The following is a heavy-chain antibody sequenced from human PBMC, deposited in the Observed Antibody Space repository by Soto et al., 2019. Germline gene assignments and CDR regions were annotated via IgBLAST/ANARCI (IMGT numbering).Heavy chain of an antibody. CDR2: IYYSGST. J-gene: IGHJ4*02. CDR3: ATENHYYDSSGYYLRYFDY. D-gene: IGHD3-22*01. Sequence: TMSLTCPVADGSSSISSYYWVWIRQPPGNWLEWIGSIYYSGSTYYNPSLKSRVTISVDTSKNQFSLKLSSVTAADTAVYYCATENHYYDSSGYYLRYFDYWGQGTLVTVPQ. V-gene: IGHV4-39*02. CDR1: DGSSSISSYY.